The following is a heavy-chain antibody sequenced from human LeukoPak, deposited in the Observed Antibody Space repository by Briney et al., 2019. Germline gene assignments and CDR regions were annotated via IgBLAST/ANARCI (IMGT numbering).Heavy chain of an antibody. D-gene: IGHD6-13*01. J-gene: IGHJ4*02. Sequence: PGGSLRLSCAASGFPFSSYGMHWVRQAPGKGLEWVAFIRYDGSNKYYADSVKGRFTISRDNSKNTLYLQMNSLRAEDTAVYYCAKDGAAGLCLDYWGQGTLVTVSS. CDR2: IRYDGSNK. CDR1: GFPFSSYG. V-gene: IGHV3-30*02. CDR3: AKDGAAGLCLDY.